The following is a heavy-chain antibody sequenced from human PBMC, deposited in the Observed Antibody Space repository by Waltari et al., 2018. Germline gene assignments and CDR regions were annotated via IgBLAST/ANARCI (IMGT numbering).Heavy chain of an antibody. CDR1: GYPFTGHY. D-gene: IGHD7-27*01. V-gene: IGHV1-2*02. Sequence: QVQLVQSGAEVKKPGASVTVSCKAAGYPFTGHYMPRLRQAPGPGLEWRGWINPNSGGTNYAQKFQGRVTMTRDTSISTAYMELSRLRSDDTAVYYCASRLGIPYYYYGMDVWGQGTTVTVSS. CDR3: ASRLGIPYYYYGMDV. CDR2: INPNSGGT. J-gene: IGHJ6*02.